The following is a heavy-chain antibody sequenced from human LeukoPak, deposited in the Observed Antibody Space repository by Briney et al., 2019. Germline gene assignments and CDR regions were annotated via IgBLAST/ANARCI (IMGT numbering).Heavy chain of an antibody. CDR1: GGPISSSSYY. Sequence: PSETLSLTCTVSGGPISSSSYYWGWIRQPPGKGLEWIGSIYYSGSTYYNPSLKSRVTISVDTSKNQFSLKLSSVTAADTAVYYCARDAYGDYVEFDYWGQGTLVTVSS. J-gene: IGHJ4*02. V-gene: IGHV4-39*07. CDR3: ARDAYGDYVEFDY. CDR2: IYYSGST. D-gene: IGHD4-17*01.